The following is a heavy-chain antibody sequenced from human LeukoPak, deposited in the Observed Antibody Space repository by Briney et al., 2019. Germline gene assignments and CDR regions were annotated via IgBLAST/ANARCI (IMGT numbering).Heavy chain of an antibody. CDR3: ARGINSAARRGGFDY. Sequence: GGSLRLSCAASGFTLTGYWMHWVRQAPGKGLVWVSRVNSDGKSATYADSVKGRLTISRDNAKNTLYLQMNSLRAEDTAVYYCARGINSAARRGGFDYWGQGTLVTVSS. CDR1: GFTLTGYW. J-gene: IGHJ4*02. CDR2: VNSDGKSA. D-gene: IGHD6-6*01. V-gene: IGHV3-74*03.